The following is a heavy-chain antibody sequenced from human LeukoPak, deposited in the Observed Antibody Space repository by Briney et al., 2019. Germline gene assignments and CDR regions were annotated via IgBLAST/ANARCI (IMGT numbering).Heavy chain of an antibody. Sequence: GGSLRLSCAASGFTFSNAWMSWVRQAPGKGLEWVGRIKSKSDGGTTDYAAPVKGRFTISRDDSKDTLYLQMNSLRAEDTAVYYCAKDLEQLVQPGGVAFDYWGQGTLVTVSS. D-gene: IGHD6-6*01. CDR1: GFTFSNAW. V-gene: IGHV3-15*01. CDR3: AKDLEQLVQPGGVAFDY. J-gene: IGHJ4*02. CDR2: IKSKSDGGTT.